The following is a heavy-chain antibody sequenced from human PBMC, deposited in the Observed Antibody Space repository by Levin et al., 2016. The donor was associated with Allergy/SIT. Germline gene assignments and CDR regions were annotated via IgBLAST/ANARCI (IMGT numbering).Heavy chain of an antibody. CDR1: GFTFNNYA. CDR2: LFGNGDHI. V-gene: IGHV3-23*01. Sequence: GGSLRLSCAASGFTFNNYAMSWVRQAPGKGLEWVSGLFGNGDHIVYTQSVQGRFTISRDISKNTLYLQMNSLRAEDTAVYYCARSPGMLTPTWDSWGQGTLVTVSS. CDR3: ARSPGMLTPTWDS. J-gene: IGHJ4*02. D-gene: IGHD3-9*01.